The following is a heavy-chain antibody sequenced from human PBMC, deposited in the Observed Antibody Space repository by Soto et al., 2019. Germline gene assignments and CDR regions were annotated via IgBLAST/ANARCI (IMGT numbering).Heavy chain of an antibody. CDR2: IYPGDSDT. Sequence: PGESLKISCKGSGYSFTSYWIGWVRQMPGKGLEWMGIIYPGDSDTRYSPSFQGQVTISADKSINTAYLQWSSLKASDTAMFYCARNPHPLKWWTGSYSLRFDYWGQGTLVTVSS. J-gene: IGHJ4*02. CDR1: GYSFTSYW. D-gene: IGHD1-26*01. CDR3: ARNPHPLKWWTGSYSLRFDY. V-gene: IGHV5-51*01.